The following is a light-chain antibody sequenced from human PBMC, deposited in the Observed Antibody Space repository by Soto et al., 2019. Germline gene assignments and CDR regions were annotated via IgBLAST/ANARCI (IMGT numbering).Light chain of an antibody. CDR3: QLYGNSPP. Sequence: IVMTQSPATLSVSPGERATLSFRASQSISTKLAWYQQKPGQAPRLLIYGASTRATGIPVRFSGSASGTDFTLTIDRLEPEDFAVYYCQLYGNSPPFGQGTRLEIK. CDR1: QSISTK. CDR2: GAS. J-gene: IGKJ5*01. V-gene: IGKV3-15*01.